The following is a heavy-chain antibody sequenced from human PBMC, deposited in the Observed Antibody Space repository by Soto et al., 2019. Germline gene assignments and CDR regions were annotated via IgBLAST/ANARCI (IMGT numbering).Heavy chain of an antibody. CDR3: GLVDTAMVSWFDP. CDR2: INHSGST. Sequence: QVQLQQWGAGLLKPSETLSLTCAVYGGSFSGYYWSWIRQPPGKGREWIGEINHSGSTNYNPSLKSRVTISVDTSKNQFSLKLSSVTAADTAVYYCGLVDTAMVSWFDPWGQGTLVTVSS. D-gene: IGHD5-18*01. V-gene: IGHV4-34*01. CDR1: GGSFSGYY. J-gene: IGHJ5*02.